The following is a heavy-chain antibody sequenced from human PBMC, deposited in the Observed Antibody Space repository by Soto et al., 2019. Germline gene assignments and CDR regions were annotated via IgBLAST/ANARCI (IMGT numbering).Heavy chain of an antibody. CDR3: AKDLGPLRLLNYSFYGLDV. CDR1: GFSVSSTY. V-gene: IGHV3-53*02. Sequence: EVQLVETGGGVVQRAGSLTLSCNASGFSVSSTYMSWVRQAPGRGLEWVEVIESGGSAHYADSVKGRFTISRDDPKNIIYLQMHTLRAEDTAVYYCAKDLGPLRLLNYSFYGLDVWGQGTSVTVSS. CDR2: IESGGSA. J-gene: IGHJ6*02. D-gene: IGHD2-15*01.